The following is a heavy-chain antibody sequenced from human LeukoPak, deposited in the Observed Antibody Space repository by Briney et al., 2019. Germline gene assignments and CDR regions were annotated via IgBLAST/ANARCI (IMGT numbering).Heavy chain of an antibody. CDR2: IFYSGST. CDR1: GGSISSSSYY. Sequence: SETLSLTCTVSGGSISSSSYYWGWIRQPPGKGLEWIGSIFYSGSTYYNPSLKSRVTISVDTSKNQFSLKLSSVTAADTAVYYCTRRGNYDFWSGYLNYWGQGTLVTVSS. CDR3: TRRGNYDFWSGYLNY. J-gene: IGHJ4*02. D-gene: IGHD3-3*01. V-gene: IGHV4-39*01.